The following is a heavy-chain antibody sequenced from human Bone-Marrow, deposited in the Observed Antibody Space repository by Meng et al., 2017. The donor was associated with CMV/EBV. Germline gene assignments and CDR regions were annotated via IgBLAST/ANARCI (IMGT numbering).Heavy chain of an antibody. V-gene: IGHV3-9*01. Sequence: GGSLRLSCAASGFTFDDYAMHWVRQAPGKGLEWVSSISWNSGSIGYADSVKGRFTISRDNAKNSLYLQMNSLRAEDTALYYCAKPAGYRSDDYWGQGTLVTVSS. CDR1: GFTFDDYA. CDR2: ISWNSGSI. CDR3: AKPAGYRSDDY. D-gene: IGHD5-18*01. J-gene: IGHJ4*02.